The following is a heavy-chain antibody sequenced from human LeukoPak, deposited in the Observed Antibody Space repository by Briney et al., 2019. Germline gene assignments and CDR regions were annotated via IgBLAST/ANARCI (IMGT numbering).Heavy chain of an antibody. CDR2: IYYSGST. Sequence: SETLSLTCTVSGGSISSYYWSWIRQPPGKGLECIGYIYYSGSTNYNPSLKSRVTISVDTSKNQFSLKLSSVTAADTAVYYCARHLRTLGGSYDYWGQGTLVTVSS. CDR1: GGSISSYY. V-gene: IGHV4-59*08. CDR3: ARHLRTLGGSYDY. J-gene: IGHJ4*02. D-gene: IGHD1-26*01.